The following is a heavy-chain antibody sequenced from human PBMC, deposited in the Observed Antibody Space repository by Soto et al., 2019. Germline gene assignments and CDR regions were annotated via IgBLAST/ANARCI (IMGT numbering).Heavy chain of an antibody. CDR1: GFTFSSYS. J-gene: IGHJ4*02. CDR3: AREGCSGGSCYPTLDY. V-gene: IGHV3-21*01. CDR2: ISSSSSYI. D-gene: IGHD2-15*01. Sequence: GGSLRLSCAASGFTFSSYSMNWVRQAPGKGLEWVSSISSSSSYIYYADSVKGRFTISRDNAKNSLYLQMNSLRAEDTAVYYCAREGCSGGSCYPTLDYWGQGTLVTVSS.